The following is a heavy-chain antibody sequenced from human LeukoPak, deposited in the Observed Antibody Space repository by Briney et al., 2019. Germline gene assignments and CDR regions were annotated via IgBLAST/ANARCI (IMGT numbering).Heavy chain of an antibody. CDR1: GYTFTGYY. D-gene: IGHD6-19*01. V-gene: IGHV1-2*02. J-gene: IGHJ6*02. Sequence: ASVKVSCKASGYTFTGYYMHWVRQAPGQGLEWMGWINPNSGGTNYAQKFQGRVTMTRDTSISTAYMELSRLRSDDTAVYYCARDTVAGYYYYGMDVRGQGTTVTVSS. CDR3: ARDTVAGYYYYGMDV. CDR2: INPNSGGT.